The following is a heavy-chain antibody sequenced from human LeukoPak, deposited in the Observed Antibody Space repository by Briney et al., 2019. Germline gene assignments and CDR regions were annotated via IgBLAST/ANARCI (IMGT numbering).Heavy chain of an antibody. D-gene: IGHD1/OR15-1a*01. CDR3: AGGTTASDLDGTAY. V-gene: IGHV4-59*08. CDR2: IYHSGST. CDR1: GVSISSYY. J-gene: IGHJ4*02. Sequence: SETLSLTCTVSGVSISSYYWSWIRQTPGKGLEWIGYIYHSGSTNYNPSLKSRVTISVDTSKNQFSLKLSSVTAADTAVYYCAGGTTASDLDGTAYWGQGTLVTVSS.